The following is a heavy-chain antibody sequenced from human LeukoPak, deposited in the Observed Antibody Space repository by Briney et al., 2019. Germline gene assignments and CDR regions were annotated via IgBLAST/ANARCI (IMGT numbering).Heavy chain of an antibody. CDR2: IYWNDDK. Sequence: SGPTLVNPPQTLTLTCTFSGFSLSTSGVGVGWIRQPPGKALEWLALIYWNDDKRYSPSLKSRLTITKDTSKNQVVLTMTNMDPVDTATYYCAHSTNYDFWSGYKNDFDYWGQGTLVTVSS. CDR3: AHSTNYDFWSGYKNDFDY. V-gene: IGHV2-5*01. CDR1: GFSLSTSGVG. J-gene: IGHJ4*02. D-gene: IGHD3-3*01.